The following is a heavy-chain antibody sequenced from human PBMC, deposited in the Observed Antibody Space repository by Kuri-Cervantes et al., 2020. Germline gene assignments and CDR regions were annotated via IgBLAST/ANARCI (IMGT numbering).Heavy chain of an antibody. J-gene: IGHJ4*02. Sequence: GESLKISCAASGFTFSSYGMHWVRQAPGKGLEWVAVIWYDGSNKYYADSVKGRFTISRDNSKNTLYLQMNSLRAEDTAVYYCAREGLRHSSGWMEDFDYWGQGTLVTVSS. CDR1: GFTFSSYG. V-gene: IGHV3-33*01. CDR3: AREGLRHSSGWMEDFDY. CDR2: IWYDGSNK. D-gene: IGHD6-19*01.